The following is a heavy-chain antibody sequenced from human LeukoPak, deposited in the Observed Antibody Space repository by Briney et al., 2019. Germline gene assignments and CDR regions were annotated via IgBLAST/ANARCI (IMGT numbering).Heavy chain of an antibody. CDR2: ISRDGSTI. Sequence: QPGGSLRLSCAASGFSFEAYATPWVRQTPGKGLEWVSLISRDGSTIHYADSVKGRLTISRDNRKNSLYLQMNSLRTEDTALYFCAKDSRGAAFWGEFDHWGQGTLVTVSS. J-gene: IGHJ4*02. D-gene: IGHD3-16*01. CDR1: GFSFEAYA. CDR3: AKDSRGAAFWGEFDH. V-gene: IGHV3-43*02.